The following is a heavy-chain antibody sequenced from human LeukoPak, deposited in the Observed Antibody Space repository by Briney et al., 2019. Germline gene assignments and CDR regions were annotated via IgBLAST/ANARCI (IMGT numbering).Heavy chain of an antibody. CDR2: MNPNSGNT. CDR1: GYSFTSYD. CDR3: AKQGRGSWDLDY. V-gene: IGHV1-8*01. Sequence: ASVKVSCKASGYSFTSYDINWVRQATGQGLEWVGSMNPNSGNTDYAQKLQGRITMTRSTSISTAYMELSSLRSEDTAVYYCAKQGRGSWDLDYWGQGTLVTVSS. D-gene: IGHD6-13*01. J-gene: IGHJ4*02.